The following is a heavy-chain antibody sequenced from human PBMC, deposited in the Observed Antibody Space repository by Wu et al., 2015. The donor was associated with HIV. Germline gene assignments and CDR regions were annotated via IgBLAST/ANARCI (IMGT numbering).Heavy chain of an antibody. D-gene: IGHD2-2*01. V-gene: IGHV1-46*03. CDR2: INPSGGST. Sequence: QVQLVQSGAEVKKPGASVKVSCKASGYTFTSYYMHWVRQAPGQGLEWMGIINPSGGSTSYAQKFQGRVTMTRDTSTSTVYMELSSLRSEDTAVYYCARQPVPAAIMTANYYYYYMDVWGQRDHGHRLL. CDR1: GYTFTSYY. CDR3: ARQPVPAAIMTANYYYYYMDV. J-gene: IGHJ6*03.